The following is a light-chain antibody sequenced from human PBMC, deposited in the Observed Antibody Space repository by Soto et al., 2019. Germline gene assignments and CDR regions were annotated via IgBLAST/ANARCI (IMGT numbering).Light chain of an antibody. Sequence: QSVLTQPASVSGSPGQAITISCTGTSSDVGGYTYVSWYQQHPGKAPKFIIYDVSNRPSGVSKRFSCSKFGNTDSLTISPHQAEDEANYFWSLYTTSNTRHIDLGAGNKLAVL. CDR3: SLYTTSNTRHID. CDR2: DVS. J-gene: IGLJ1*01. V-gene: IGLV2-14*01. CDR1: SSDVGGYTY.